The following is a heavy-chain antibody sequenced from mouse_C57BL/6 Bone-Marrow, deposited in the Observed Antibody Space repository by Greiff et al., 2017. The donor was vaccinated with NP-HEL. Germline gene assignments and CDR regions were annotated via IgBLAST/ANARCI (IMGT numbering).Heavy chain of an antibody. CDR3: AREGYYGSSRDV. CDR1: GYTFTSYW. D-gene: IGHD1-1*01. V-gene: IGHV1-69*01. J-gene: IGHJ1*03. Sequence: QSCKASGYTFTSYWMHWVKQRPGQGLEWIGEIDPSDSYTNYNQKFKGKSTLTADKSSSTAYMQLSSLTSEDSAVYYCAREGYYGSSRDVWGTGTTVTVSS. CDR2: IDPSDSYT.